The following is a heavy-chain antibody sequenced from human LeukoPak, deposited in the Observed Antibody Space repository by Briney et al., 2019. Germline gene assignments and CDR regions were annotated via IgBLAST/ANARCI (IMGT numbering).Heavy chain of an antibody. D-gene: IGHD4-11*01. CDR3: ARSVPDYTRFDY. J-gene: IGHJ4*02. CDR1: GFTFRNYG. V-gene: IGHV3-33*01. Sequence: GGSLRLSCAASGFTFRNYGMNWVRQAPGKGLEWVTIIWYDGSNKYYADSVKGRFIISRDNSKNTLYLQMNSLRAEDTAVYYCARSVPDYTRFDYWGRGALVTVSP. CDR2: IWYDGSNK.